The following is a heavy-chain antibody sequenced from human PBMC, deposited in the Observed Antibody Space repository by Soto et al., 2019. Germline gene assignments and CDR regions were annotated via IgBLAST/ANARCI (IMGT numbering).Heavy chain of an antibody. Sequence: ASVKVSCKASGYTFTSYDINWVRQATGQGLEWMGWMNPNSGNTGYAQKFQGRVTMTRNTSISTAYMELSSLRSEDTAVYYCARGPVAAYWFDPWGQGTLVTVSS. CDR2: MNPNSGNT. D-gene: IGHD6-6*01. J-gene: IGHJ5*02. CDR1: GYTFTSYD. V-gene: IGHV1-8*01. CDR3: ARGPVAAYWFDP.